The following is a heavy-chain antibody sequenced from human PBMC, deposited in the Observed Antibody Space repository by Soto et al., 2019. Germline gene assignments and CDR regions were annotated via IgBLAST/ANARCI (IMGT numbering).Heavy chain of an antibody. Sequence: PSETLSLTCTVSGGSISSGDYYWSWIRQPPGKGLEWIGYIYYSGSTYYNPSLKSRVTISVDTSKNQFSLKLSSVTAADTAVYYCASSPATAARGFDPWGQGTLVT. CDR2: IYYSGST. D-gene: IGHD6-6*01. CDR3: ASSPATAARGFDP. CDR1: GGSISSGDYY. J-gene: IGHJ5*02. V-gene: IGHV4-30-4*01.